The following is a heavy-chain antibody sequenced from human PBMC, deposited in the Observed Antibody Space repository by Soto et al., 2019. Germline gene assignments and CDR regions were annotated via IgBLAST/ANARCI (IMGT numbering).Heavy chain of an antibody. CDR1: GFTFSSYG. D-gene: IGHD2-2*01. Sequence: GGSLRLSCAASGFTFSSYGMHWVRQAPGKGLEWVAVIWYDGSNKYYADSVKGRFTISRDNSKNTLYLQMNSLRAEDTAVYYCAKDHRDIVVVPTGPFDYWGQGTLVTVSS. CDR3: AKDHRDIVVVPTGPFDY. CDR2: IWYDGSNK. V-gene: IGHV3-30*02. J-gene: IGHJ4*02.